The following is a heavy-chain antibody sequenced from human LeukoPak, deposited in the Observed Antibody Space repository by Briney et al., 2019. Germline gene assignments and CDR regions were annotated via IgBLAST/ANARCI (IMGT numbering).Heavy chain of an antibody. D-gene: IGHD3-22*01. CDR3: AKSGSPPLLPTQGPGY. Sequence: GGSLRLSCAASGFTFDDYGMSWVRQAPGKGLEWVSGINWNGGSTGYADSVKGRFTISRDNSKNTLYLQMNSLRAEDTAVYYCAKSGSPPLLPTQGPGYWGQGTLVTVSS. CDR1: GFTFDDYG. J-gene: IGHJ4*02. CDR2: INWNGGST. V-gene: IGHV3-20*04.